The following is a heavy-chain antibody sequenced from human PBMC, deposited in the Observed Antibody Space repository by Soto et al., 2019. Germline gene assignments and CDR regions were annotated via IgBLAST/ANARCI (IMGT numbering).Heavy chain of an antibody. D-gene: IGHD6-19*01. CDR3: AREGAVAGTTCPQYFRH. Sequence: SVKVSSKASGATFSSYAISWVRQAPGQGLKWMGGLIHIFGTANYAQTFQGRVTITADESTSTAYMELSSLRSEYTAVYYCAREGAVAGTTCPQYFRHCGQRTL. V-gene: IGHV1-69*13. J-gene: IGHJ1*01. CDR2: LIHIFGTA. CDR1: GATFSSYA.